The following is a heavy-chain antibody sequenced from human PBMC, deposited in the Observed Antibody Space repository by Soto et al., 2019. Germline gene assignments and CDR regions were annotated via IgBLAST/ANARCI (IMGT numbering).Heavy chain of an antibody. Sequence: GGSLRLSCAASGFTFSSYGMHWVRQAPGKGLEWVAVISYDGSNKYYADSVKGRFTISRDNSKNTLYLQMNSLRAEDTAVYYCAKDLREYLEWLMSLWGQGTLVTVSS. CDR1: GFTFSSYG. CDR2: ISYDGSNK. D-gene: IGHD3-3*01. V-gene: IGHV3-30*18. CDR3: AKDLREYLEWLMSL. J-gene: IGHJ4*02.